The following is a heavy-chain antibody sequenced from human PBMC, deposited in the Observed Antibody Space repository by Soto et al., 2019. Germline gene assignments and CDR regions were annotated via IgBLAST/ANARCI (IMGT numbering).Heavy chain of an antibody. CDR2: ISYDGSNK. Sequence: QVQLVESGGGVVQPGRSLRLSCAASGFTFSSYAMHWVRQAPGKGLEWVAVISYDGSNKYYADSVKGRFTISRDNSKNTLYLQMNSLRAEDTAVYYCARPILLFGELPNLDYWGQGTLVTVSS. V-gene: IGHV3-30-3*01. CDR3: ARPILLFGELPNLDY. J-gene: IGHJ4*02. CDR1: GFTFSSYA. D-gene: IGHD3-10*01.